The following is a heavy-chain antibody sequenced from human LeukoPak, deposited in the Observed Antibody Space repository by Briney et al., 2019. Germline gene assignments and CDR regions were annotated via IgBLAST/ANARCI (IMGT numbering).Heavy chain of an antibody. V-gene: IGHV4-39*01. J-gene: IGHJ4*02. D-gene: IGHD2-15*01. CDR2: IYYSGSTYGST. CDR1: GFTFSSYA. CDR3: ARRYCSGGHCYYFDS. Sequence: PGGSLRLSCAASGFTFSSYAMSWVRQAPGKGLEWIGIIYYSGSTYGSTYYNPSLKSRVTVSLDTSKNQFSLTVTSVTAADTAVYYCARRYCSGGHCYYFDSWGQGTLVTVSS.